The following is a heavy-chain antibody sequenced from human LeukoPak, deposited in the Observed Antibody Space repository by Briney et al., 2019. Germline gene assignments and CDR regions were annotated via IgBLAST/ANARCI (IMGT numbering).Heavy chain of an antibody. CDR2: VYYSGST. D-gene: IGHD1-26*01. Sequence: PSETLSLTCTVSGDSISSYYWSWIRQPPGKGLEWIGYVYYSGSTNYNPSLKSRVTISVDTSKNQFSLKLSSVTAADTAVYYCARQNSYTSYFDSWGQGTLVTVSS. V-gene: IGHV4-59*01. CDR1: GDSISSYY. J-gene: IGHJ4*02. CDR3: ARQNSYTSYFDS.